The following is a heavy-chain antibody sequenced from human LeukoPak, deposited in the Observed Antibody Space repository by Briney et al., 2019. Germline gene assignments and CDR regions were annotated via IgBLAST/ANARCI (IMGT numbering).Heavy chain of an antibody. V-gene: IGHV3-21*01. D-gene: IGHD3-10*01. Sequence: GGSLRLSCAASGFTFSTFGMNWIRQAPGKGLEWVSSISSGSGYIHYADSVKGRFTISRDNAKKSLYLQMNSLRAEDTAVYYCARDGLGIEYWGQGTLVTVSS. CDR1: GFTFSTFG. CDR3: ARDGLGIEY. J-gene: IGHJ4*02. CDR2: ISSGSGYI.